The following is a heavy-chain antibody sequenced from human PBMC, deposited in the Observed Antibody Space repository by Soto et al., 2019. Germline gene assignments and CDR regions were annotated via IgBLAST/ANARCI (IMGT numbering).Heavy chain of an antibody. J-gene: IGHJ4*02. Sequence: PGRSLRLSCSASGFTLSSYSMNWVRQAPGKGLEWVSYISSSSSTIYYADSVKGRFTISRDNAKNSLYLQMNSLRDEDTAVYYCQLADSTTLGVVPDSCGQKSLVPVSA. CDR1: GFTLSSYS. CDR2: ISSSSSTI. CDR3: QLADSTTLGVVPDS. V-gene: IGHV3-48*02. D-gene: IGHD2-2*01.